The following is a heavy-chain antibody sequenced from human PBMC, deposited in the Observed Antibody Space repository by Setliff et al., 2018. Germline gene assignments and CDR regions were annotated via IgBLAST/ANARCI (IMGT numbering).Heavy chain of an antibody. CDR1: GYSFTSYW. D-gene: IGHD2-15*01. CDR2: IYPGDSDT. J-gene: IGHJ3*02. V-gene: IGHV5-51*01. Sequence: SGYSFTSYWIGWVRQMPGKGLEWMGIIYPGDSDTRYSPSFQGQVTISRDNGKSTLCLQMNSLRADDTAVYYCARDQVVARVHGFDIWGRGTKVTVSS. CDR3: ARDQVVARVHGFDI.